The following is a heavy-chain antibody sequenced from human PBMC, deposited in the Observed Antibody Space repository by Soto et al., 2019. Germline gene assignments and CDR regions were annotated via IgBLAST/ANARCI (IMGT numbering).Heavy chain of an antibody. CDR1: GYSMINYY. Sequence: PSETLSVTCSVSGYSMINYYGSWVRQTPEKGMEWIGYMYYSGTSNYNSSLKSRVTISVDTSNNQFSLKLRSVTAADTATYYCVRSGHSFGGVSWGLGTLVTVSS. CDR2: MYYSGTS. D-gene: IGHD3-16*01. CDR3: VRSGHSFGGVS. V-gene: IGHV4-59*01. J-gene: IGHJ4*02.